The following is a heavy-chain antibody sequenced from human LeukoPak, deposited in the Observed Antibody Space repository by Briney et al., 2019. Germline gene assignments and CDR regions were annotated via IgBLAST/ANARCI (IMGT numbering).Heavy chain of an antibody. J-gene: IGHJ4*02. CDR3: ARNRYSSSWYFDY. V-gene: IGHV1-18*01. CDR1: AYNFTTYS. CDR2: ISGYNGNT. Sequence: GASVKVSCKASAYNFTTYSITWVRQAPGQGLEWMGWISGYNGNTDYEQKLQGRVTITTDTSTTTAYMELRSLRADDTAVYYCARNRYSSSWYFDYWGQGTLVTVSS. D-gene: IGHD6-13*01.